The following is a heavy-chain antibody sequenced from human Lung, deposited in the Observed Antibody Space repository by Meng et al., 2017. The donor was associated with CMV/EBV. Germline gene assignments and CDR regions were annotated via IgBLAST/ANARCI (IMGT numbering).Heavy chain of an antibody. CDR3: AKDIKHTLTSSFDY. V-gene: IGHV3-9*03. J-gene: IGHJ4*02. CDR2: INWNSGSI. Sequence: SPRLSCAASGFTFADYAVHWVRQVPGKGLEWVSGINWNSGSIDYVDSVKGRFTISRDNAKNSLYLQMNSLRVEDMALYYCAKDIKHTLTSSFDYWGQGTLVTVSS. CDR1: GFTFADYA. D-gene: IGHD1-14*01.